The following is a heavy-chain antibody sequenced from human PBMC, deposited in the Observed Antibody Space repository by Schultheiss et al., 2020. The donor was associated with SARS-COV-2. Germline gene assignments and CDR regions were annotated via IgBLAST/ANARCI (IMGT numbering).Heavy chain of an antibody. V-gene: IGHV3-15*07. Sequence: GGSLRLSCSTSGFTFSRYGMHWVRQAPGRGLEWVGRIKSKTDGGTTDYAAPVKGRFTISRDDSKNTLYLQMNSLRAEDTAVYYCARGRPGDSSGYYFDYWGQGTLVTVSS. D-gene: IGHD3-22*01. CDR1: GFTFSRYG. J-gene: IGHJ4*02. CDR2: IKSKTDGGTT. CDR3: ARGRPGDSSGYYFDY.